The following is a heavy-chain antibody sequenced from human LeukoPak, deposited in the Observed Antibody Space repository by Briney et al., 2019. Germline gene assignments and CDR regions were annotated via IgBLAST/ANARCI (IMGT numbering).Heavy chain of an antibody. CDR2: INPNSGGT. CDR1: GYTFTGYY. J-gene: IGHJ6*03. Sequence: ASVKVSCKASGYTFTGYYMHWVRQAPGQGLEWMGWINPNSGGTNYAQKFQGRVTMTRATSISTAYMELSRLRSDHTAVYYCARGPPYYYHDYMDVWGKGTTVTVSS. V-gene: IGHV1-2*02. CDR3: ARGPPYYYHDYMDV.